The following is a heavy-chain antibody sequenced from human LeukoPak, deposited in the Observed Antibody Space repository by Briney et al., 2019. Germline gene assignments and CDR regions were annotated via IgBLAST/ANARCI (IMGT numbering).Heavy chain of an antibody. CDR1: GYSFTSYW. CDR2: IDPSDSYT. V-gene: IGHV5-10-1*01. CDR3: ARRGSSGWYDY. D-gene: IGHD6-19*01. Sequence: GESLKISCKGPGYSFTSYWISWVRQMPGKGLEWMGRIDPSDSYTNYSPSFQGHGTISTDKSISTAYLQWNSLKASDTAMYYCARRGSSGWYDYWGQGTLVTVSS. J-gene: IGHJ4*02.